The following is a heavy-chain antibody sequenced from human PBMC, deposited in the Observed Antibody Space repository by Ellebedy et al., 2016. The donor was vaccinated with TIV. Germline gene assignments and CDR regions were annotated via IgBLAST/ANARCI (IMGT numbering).Heavy chain of an antibody. J-gene: IGHJ4*02. D-gene: IGHD2-2*01. Sequence: GGSLRLXXAASGFTFSSYWMSWVRQAPGKGLEWVANIKQDGSEKYYVDSVKGRFTISRDNAKNSLYLQMNSLRAEDTAVYYCARDGVPAATFDYWGQGTLVTVSS. CDR1: GFTFSSYW. CDR3: ARDGVPAATFDY. CDR2: IKQDGSEK. V-gene: IGHV3-7*01.